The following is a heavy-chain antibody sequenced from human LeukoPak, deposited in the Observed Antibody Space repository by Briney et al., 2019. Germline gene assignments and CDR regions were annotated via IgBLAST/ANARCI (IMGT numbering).Heavy chain of an antibody. CDR3: ARDPGGLDAFDI. CDR1: GFAFSSYS. D-gene: IGHD3-10*01. J-gene: IGHJ3*02. CDR2: MSSSSSFI. V-gene: IGHV3-48*01. Sequence: GGSLRLSCAASGFAFSSYSMNWVRQAPGKGLECISYMSSSSSFIYYADSVKGRFTISRDNAKNSLYLQMNSLRAEDTAVYYCARDPGGLDAFDIRGQGTMVTVSS.